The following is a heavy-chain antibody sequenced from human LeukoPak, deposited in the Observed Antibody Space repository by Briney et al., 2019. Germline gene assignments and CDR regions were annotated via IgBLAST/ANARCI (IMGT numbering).Heavy chain of an antibody. V-gene: IGHV4-30-4*01. J-gene: IGHJ4*02. D-gene: IGHD6-13*01. CDR3: ARTSSSWAGYYFDY. CDR1: GGSISSGDHY. CDR2: IYYSGST. Sequence: SQTLSLTCTVSGGSISSGDHYWSWIRQPPGKGLEWIGYIYYSGSTYYNPSLKSRVTISVDTSKNQFSLKLSSVTAADTAVYYCARTSSSWAGYYFDYWGQGTLVTVSS.